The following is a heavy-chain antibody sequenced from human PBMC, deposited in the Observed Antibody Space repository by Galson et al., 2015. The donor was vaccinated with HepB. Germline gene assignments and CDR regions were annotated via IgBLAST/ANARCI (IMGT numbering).Heavy chain of an antibody. J-gene: IGHJ4*02. Sequence: SLRLSCAASGFTFSSYAMSWVRQAPGKGLEWVSAISGCGGSTYYADSVKGRFTISRDNSKNTLYLQMNSLRAEDTAVYYCAKVIMGSIVGATAQFDYWGQGTLVTVSS. CDR3: AKVIMGSIVGATAQFDY. CDR2: ISGCGGST. CDR1: GFTFSSYA. V-gene: IGHV3-23*01. D-gene: IGHD1-26*01.